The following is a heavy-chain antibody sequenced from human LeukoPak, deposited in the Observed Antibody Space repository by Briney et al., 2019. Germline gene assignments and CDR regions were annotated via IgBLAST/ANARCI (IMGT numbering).Heavy chain of an antibody. Sequence: GGSLRLSCAASGFTFINYAMTWVRQAPGKGLEWVPLIIGSSGATFYADSVKGRFTIFRDNSKNTLYLQMNSLRAEDTAVYYCAKGAYDYVEIGYFDSWGQGTLVTVSS. CDR1: GFTFINYA. J-gene: IGHJ4*02. CDR3: AKGAYDYVEIGYFDS. V-gene: IGHV3-23*01. D-gene: IGHD5-12*01. CDR2: IIGSSGAT.